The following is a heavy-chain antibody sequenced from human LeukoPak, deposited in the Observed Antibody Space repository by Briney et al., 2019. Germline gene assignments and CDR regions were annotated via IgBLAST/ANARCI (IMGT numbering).Heavy chain of an antibody. J-gene: IGHJ6*02. CDR3: ASGFYQLLYPGPEAYYYGMDV. V-gene: IGHV4-39*07. CDR1: GGSVSSSGYY. CDR2: IYYSGST. D-gene: IGHD2-2*02. Sequence: SETLSLTCTVSGGSVSSSGYYWGWIRQPPGKGLEWIGSIYYSGSTYYNPSLKSRVTISVDTSKNQFSLKLSSVTAADTAVYYCASGFYQLLYPGPEAYYYGMDVWGQGTTVTVSS.